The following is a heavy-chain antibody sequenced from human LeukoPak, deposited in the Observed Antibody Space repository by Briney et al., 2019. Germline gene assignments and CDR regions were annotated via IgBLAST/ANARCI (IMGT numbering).Heavy chain of an antibody. D-gene: IGHD3-3*01. CDR2: IYYSGST. V-gene: IGHV4-59*01. J-gene: IGHJ4*02. Sequence: PSETLSLTCTVSGGSISSYYWSWIRQPPGKGLEWIGYIYYSGSTNYNPFLKSRVTISVDTSKNQFSLKLSSVTAADTAVYYCARGPDFWSGYPYYFDYWGQGTLVTVSS. CDR3: ARGPDFWSGYPYYFDY. CDR1: GGSISSYY.